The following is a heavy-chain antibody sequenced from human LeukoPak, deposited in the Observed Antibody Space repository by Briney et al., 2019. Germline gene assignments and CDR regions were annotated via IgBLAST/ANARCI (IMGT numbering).Heavy chain of an antibody. CDR1: GYTFTDYY. J-gene: IGHJ5*02. V-gene: IGHV1-2*02. CDR3: ARVGCTNINCLNWFDP. D-gene: IGHD2-8*01. Sequence: ASVKVSCKASGYTFTDYYLHWVRQAPGQGLEWMGWINPNSGGTKYAQKFQGSVTMTRDTSSSTAYMELSRLRSDDTAVYYCARVGCTNINCLNWFDPWGQGTLAIVSS. CDR2: INPNSGGT.